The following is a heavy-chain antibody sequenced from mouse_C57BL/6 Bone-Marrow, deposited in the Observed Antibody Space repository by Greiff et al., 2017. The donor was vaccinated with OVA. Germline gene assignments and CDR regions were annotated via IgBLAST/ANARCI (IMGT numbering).Heavy chain of an antibody. D-gene: IGHD1-2*01. Sequence: EVQGVESGGGLVQPKGSLKLSCAASGFSFNTYAMNWVRQAPGKGLEWVARIRSKSNNYATYYADSVKDRFTISRDDSESMLYLQMNNLKTEDTAMYYCVRDGYYYGSWFAYWGQGTLVTVSA. J-gene: IGHJ3*01. V-gene: IGHV10-1*01. CDR1: GFSFNTYA. CDR3: VRDGYYYGSWFAY. CDR2: IRSKSNNYAT.